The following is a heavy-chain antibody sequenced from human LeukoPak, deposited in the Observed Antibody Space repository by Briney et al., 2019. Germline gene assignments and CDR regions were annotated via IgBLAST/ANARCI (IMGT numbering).Heavy chain of an antibody. J-gene: IGHJ4*02. CDR1: GYTFTGFY. D-gene: IGHD5-12*01. Sequence: ASVKVSCKASGYTFTGFYIHWVRQAPGQGLEWMGWINPNSGGTNYAQKFQGRVTMTRDTSISTAYMELSRLTSDDTAIYYCASDWFVDSGDDPFPFDYWGQGTLVSVSS. CDR2: INPNSGGT. V-gene: IGHV1-2*02. CDR3: ASDWFVDSGDDPFPFDY.